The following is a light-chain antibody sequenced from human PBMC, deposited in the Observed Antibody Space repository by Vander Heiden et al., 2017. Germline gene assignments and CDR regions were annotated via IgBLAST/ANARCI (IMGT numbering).Light chain of an antibody. CDR2: DDS. V-gene: IGLV3-21*02. CDR1: NIGSKS. J-gene: IGLJ2*01. CDR3: QVWDSSSDPVV. Sequence: YVLTQPPAVSVAPGQTARITCGGNNIGSKSVHWYQQKPGQAPVLVVYDDSERPSGIPERFSGSNSESTATLTISRVEAGDEADYYCQVWDSSSDPVVFGGGTKLTVL.